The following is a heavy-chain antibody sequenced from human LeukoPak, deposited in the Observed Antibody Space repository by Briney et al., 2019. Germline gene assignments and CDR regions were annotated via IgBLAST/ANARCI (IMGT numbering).Heavy chain of an antibody. D-gene: IGHD2-2*01. J-gene: IGHJ4*02. V-gene: IGHV1-69*06. CDR2: IIPIFGTA. CDR1: GGTFSSYA. CDR3: ATILDCSSTSCYEPLVDY. Sequence: EASVKVSCKASGGTFSSYAISWVRQAPGQGLEWMGGIIPIFGTANYAQKFQGRVTITADKSTSTAYIELSSLRSEDTAVYYCATILDCSSTSCYEPLVDYWGQGTLVTVSS.